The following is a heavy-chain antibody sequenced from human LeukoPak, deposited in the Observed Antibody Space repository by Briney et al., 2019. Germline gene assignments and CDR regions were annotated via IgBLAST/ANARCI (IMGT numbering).Heavy chain of an antibody. V-gene: IGHV3-23*01. Sequence: GGSLRLSCAASGFTFSSYAMSWVRQAPGKGLEWVSVISGSGDSTYYADSVEGRCTISRDNSKDALYLQMNSLRAEDTAVYYCARVGYSGYDYDYWGQGTLVTVSS. CDR1: GFTFSSYA. J-gene: IGHJ4*02. D-gene: IGHD5-12*01. CDR3: ARVGYSGYDYDY. CDR2: ISGSGDST.